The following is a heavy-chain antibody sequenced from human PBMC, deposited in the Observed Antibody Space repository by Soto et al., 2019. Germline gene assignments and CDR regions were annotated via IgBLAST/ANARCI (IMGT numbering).Heavy chain of an antibody. J-gene: IGHJ6*02. D-gene: IGHD3-3*01. V-gene: IGHV1-69*13. CDR1: GGTFSSYA. CDR2: IIPIFGTA. Sequence: ASVKVSCKASGGTFSSYAISWVRQAPGQGLEWMGGIIPIFGTANYAQKFQGRVTITADESTSTAYMELSSLRSEDTAVYYCARDTPDDFWSGSTRGNSNYYYYGMDVWGQGTTVTVSS. CDR3: ARDTPDDFWSGSTRGNSNYYYYGMDV.